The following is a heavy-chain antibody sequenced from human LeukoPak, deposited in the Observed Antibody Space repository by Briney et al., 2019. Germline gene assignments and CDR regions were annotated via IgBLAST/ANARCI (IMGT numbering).Heavy chain of an antibody. CDR2: IYPGDSDT. CDR1: GYSFTSYW. J-gene: IGHJ4*02. CDR3: ARSSSGWYQRYYFDY. D-gene: IGHD6-19*01. Sequence: GESLKISCKGSGYSFTSYWIGWVRQMPGKGLEWMGIIYPGDSDTRYSPSFQGQVTISADKSISTAYLQWSSLKASDTAMYYCARSSSGWYQRYYFDYWGQGTLVTVPS. V-gene: IGHV5-51*01.